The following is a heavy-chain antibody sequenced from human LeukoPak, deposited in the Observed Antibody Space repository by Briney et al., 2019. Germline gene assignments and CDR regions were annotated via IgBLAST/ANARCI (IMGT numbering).Heavy chain of an antibody. J-gene: IGHJ4*02. V-gene: IGHV3-23*01. D-gene: IGHD4-11*01. CDR3: ARKGRTTVTNGPDY. Sequence: GGSLRLSCEASGFTFSRFAMTWVRQAPGKGLEWVSTIGALGGSTNYAASVKGRFTISRDNTKNSLYLQMNSLRAEDTAVYYCARKGRTTVTNGPDYWGQGTLVTVSS. CDR2: IGALGGST. CDR1: GFTFSRFA.